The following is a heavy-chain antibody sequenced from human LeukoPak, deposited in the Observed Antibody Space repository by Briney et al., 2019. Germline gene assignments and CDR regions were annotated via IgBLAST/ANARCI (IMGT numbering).Heavy chain of an antibody. J-gene: IGHJ6*02. CDR2: IKKDGSEK. V-gene: IGHV3-7*01. Sequence: PGGSLRLSCEASGFTFSRYWMSWVRQAPGKRLEWVANIKKDGSEKYYVDSVKGRFTISRDNAKNSLYLQMNSLRAEDTAVYYCARDNGQDYYYGMDVWGQGTTVTVSS. CDR3: ARDNGQDYYYGMDV. CDR1: GFTFSRYW. D-gene: IGHD2-8*01.